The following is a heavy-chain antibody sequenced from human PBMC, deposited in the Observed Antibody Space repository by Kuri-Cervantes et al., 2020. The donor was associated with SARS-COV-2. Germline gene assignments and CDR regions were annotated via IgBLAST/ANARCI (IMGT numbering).Heavy chain of an antibody. CDR2: IWYDGSNK. CDR1: GFTFRSYG. J-gene: IGHJ4*02. V-gene: IGHV3-33*06. D-gene: IGHD6-19*01. Sequence: LTCAASGFTFRSYGMHWVRQAPGKGLEWVAVIWYDGSNKYYADSVKGRFTISRDNSKNTLFLQMNRLRAEDTAVYYCAKAEWLERGGIDYWGQGTLVTVSS. CDR3: AKAEWLERGGIDY.